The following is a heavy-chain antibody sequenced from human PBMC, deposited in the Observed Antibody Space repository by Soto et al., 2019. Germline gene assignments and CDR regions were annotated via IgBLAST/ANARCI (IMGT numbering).Heavy chain of an antibody. D-gene: IGHD1-26*01. J-gene: IGHJ6*02. Sequence: SESLSLTFTVSGGSIRSSSYYWGWIRQPPGKGLEWIGSIYYSGSTYYNPSLKSRVTISVDTSKNQFSLKLSSVTAADTAVYYCASTYSGSYSYYYYYGMDVWGQGTTVT. V-gene: IGHV4-39*01. CDR2: IYYSGST. CDR1: GGSIRSSSYY. CDR3: ASTYSGSYSYYYYYGMDV.